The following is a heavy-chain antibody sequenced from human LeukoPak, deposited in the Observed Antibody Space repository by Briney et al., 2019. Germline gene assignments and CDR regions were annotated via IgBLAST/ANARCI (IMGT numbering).Heavy chain of an antibody. CDR1: GGSISSHY. CDR2: IYYSGST. Sequence: PSETLSLTCTVSGGSISSHYWSWIRQPPGKGLEWIGYIYYSGSTNYNPSLKSRVTISVDTSKNQFSLKLSSVTAADTAVYYCARVYCSSTSCYLLDRWSFDPWGQGTLVTVSS. D-gene: IGHD2-2*01. CDR3: ARVYCSSTSCYLLDRWSFDP. V-gene: IGHV4-59*11. J-gene: IGHJ5*02.